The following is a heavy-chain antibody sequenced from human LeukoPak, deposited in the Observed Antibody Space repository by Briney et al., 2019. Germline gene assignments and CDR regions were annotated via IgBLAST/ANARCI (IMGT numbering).Heavy chain of an antibody. V-gene: IGHV3-30-3*01. CDR2: ISYDGSNK. CDR1: GFTFSSYA. CDR3: AKDRLVGASDI. J-gene: IGHJ3*02. D-gene: IGHD1-26*01. Sequence: GGSLRLSCAASGFTFSSYAMHWVRQAPGKGLEWVAVISYDGSNKYYADSVKGRFTISRDNSKNTLYLQMNSLRAEDTAVYYCAKDRLVGASDIWGQGTMVTVSS.